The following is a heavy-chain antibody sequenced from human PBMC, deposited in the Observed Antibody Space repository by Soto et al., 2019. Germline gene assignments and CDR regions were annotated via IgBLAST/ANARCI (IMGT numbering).Heavy chain of an antibody. D-gene: IGHD1-7*01. V-gene: IGHV3-53*01. CDR2: IYSGGST. CDR3: ARYGITGTNLYYYGMDV. CDR1: GFTVSSNY. J-gene: IGHJ6*02. Sequence: RGESLKISCAASGFTVSSNYMSWVRQAPGKVLEWVSVIYSGGSTYYADSVKGRFTISRDNSKNTLYLQMNSLRAEDTAVYYCARYGITGTNLYYYGMDVWGQGXTVTVSS.